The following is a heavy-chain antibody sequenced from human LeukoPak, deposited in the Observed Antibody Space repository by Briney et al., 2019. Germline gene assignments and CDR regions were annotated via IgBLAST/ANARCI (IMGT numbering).Heavy chain of an antibody. V-gene: IGHV1-8*01. J-gene: IGHJ4*02. CDR3: ARSKVGTSTLPIDY. CDR1: GYTFTSYD. D-gene: IGHD1-26*01. Sequence: ASVKVSCKASGYTFTSYDINWVRQATGQGLEWMGWMNPNSGNTGYAQKFQGGVTMTRNTSITTAYMELSSLRSEDTAVYYCARSKVGTSTLPIDYWGQGTLVTVSS. CDR2: MNPNSGNT.